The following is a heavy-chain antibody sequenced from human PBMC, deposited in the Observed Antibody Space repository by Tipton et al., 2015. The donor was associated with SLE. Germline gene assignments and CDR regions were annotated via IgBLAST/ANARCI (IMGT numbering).Heavy chain of an antibody. CDR3: AGGSDGEYVRYFDV. CDR2: IYSSGDR. Sequence: TLSLTCTVSGGSISFDYWSWIRQSAGRGLERIGRIYSSGDRDYNPSLRSRVTMSIDAPQNRVSLRLKSVSAADTAVYYCAGGSDGEYVRYFDVWGPGTLVTVSS. V-gene: IGHV4-4*07. CDR1: GGSISFDY. D-gene: IGHD4-17*01. J-gene: IGHJ2*01.